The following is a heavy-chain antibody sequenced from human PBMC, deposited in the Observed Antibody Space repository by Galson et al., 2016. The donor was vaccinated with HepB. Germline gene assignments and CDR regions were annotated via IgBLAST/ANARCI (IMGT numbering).Heavy chain of an antibody. Sequence: SLRLSCAASGFPFNNYAMSWVRQAPAKGLEWVSLIIASAVDTSYADSVKGRFTISRDNSKNTLYLQMDRLRVGDTGVYYCASKYCSGLYAGDFDPWGQGTQVTVSS. V-gene: IGHV3-23*01. CDR3: ASKYCSGLYAGDFDP. J-gene: IGHJ5*02. CDR2: IIASAVDT. CDR1: GFPFNNYA. D-gene: IGHD2/OR15-2a*01.